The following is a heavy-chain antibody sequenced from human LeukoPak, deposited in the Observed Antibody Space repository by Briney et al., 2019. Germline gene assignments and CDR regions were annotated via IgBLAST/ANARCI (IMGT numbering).Heavy chain of an antibody. D-gene: IGHD3-10*02. Sequence: GGSLRLSCAASGFSFSSCAMGWVRQAPGKGPEWLSAISGNGDSTYYAPSVKGRFTISRDNSKDIVYVQMNSLGAEDTAVYYCTKGLWTGSQRLFDPSGQGALVTVSS. CDR2: ISGNGDST. V-gene: IGHV3-23*01. CDR3: TKGLWTGSQRLFDP. CDR1: GFSFSSCA. J-gene: IGHJ5*02.